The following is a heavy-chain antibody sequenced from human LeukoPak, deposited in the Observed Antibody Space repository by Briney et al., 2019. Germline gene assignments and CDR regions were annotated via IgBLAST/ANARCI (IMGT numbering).Heavy chain of an antibody. J-gene: IGHJ4*02. CDR1: GFTFSSYW. CDR3: ARDGDYYYDSSGSDY. Sequence: GGSLRLSCAAFGFTFSSYWMSWVRQDTGKGLAWVDNIKQDGSEKYYGDSVKGRFTISRDNAKNSLYLQMNSLRAEDTAVYYCARDGDYYYDSSGSDYWGQGTLVTVSS. CDR2: IKQDGSEK. D-gene: IGHD3-22*01. V-gene: IGHV3-7*01.